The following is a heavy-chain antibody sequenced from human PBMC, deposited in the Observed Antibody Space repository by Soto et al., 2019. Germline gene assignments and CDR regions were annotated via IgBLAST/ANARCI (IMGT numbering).Heavy chain of an antibody. Sequence: GASVKVSCKVSGYTLTELSMHWVRQAPGKGLEWMGGFDPEDGETIYAQKFQGRVTMTEDTSTDTAYMELRSLRSDDTAVYYCARDLMSTSPYFDYWGQGTLVTVSS. J-gene: IGHJ4*02. D-gene: IGHD3-16*01. CDR2: FDPEDGET. V-gene: IGHV1-24*01. CDR1: GYTLTELS. CDR3: ARDLMSTSPYFDY.